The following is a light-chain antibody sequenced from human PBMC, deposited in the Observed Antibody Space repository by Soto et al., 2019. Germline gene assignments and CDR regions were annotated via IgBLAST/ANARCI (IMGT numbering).Light chain of an antibody. CDR2: EVS. CDR3: SSYTSSSTPYV. Sequence: QSVLTQPASVSGSPGQSITISCTGTSSDVGDYNYVSWYQQHPGKAPKLMIYEVSNRPSGVSNRFSGSKPGNTASLTISGLQAEDEADYYCSSYTSSSTPYVFGTGTKVTVL. J-gene: IGLJ1*01. V-gene: IGLV2-14*01. CDR1: SSDVGDYNY.